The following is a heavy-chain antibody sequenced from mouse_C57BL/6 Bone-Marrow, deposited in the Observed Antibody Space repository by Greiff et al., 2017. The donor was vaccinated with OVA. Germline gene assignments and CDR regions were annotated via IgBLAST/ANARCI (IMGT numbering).Heavy chain of an antibody. J-gene: IGHJ4*01. V-gene: IGHV1-50*01. D-gene: IGHD2-2*01. CDR3: ARRITWLRRGGCAMDY. CDR2: IDPSDSYT. Sequence: QVQLQQPGAELVKPGASVKLSCKASGYTFTSYWMQWVKQRPGQGLEWIGEIDPSDSYTNYNQKFKGKATLTVDTSSSTAYMQLSSLTSEDSAVYYCARRITWLRRGGCAMDYWGQGTSVTVSS. CDR1: GYTFTSYW.